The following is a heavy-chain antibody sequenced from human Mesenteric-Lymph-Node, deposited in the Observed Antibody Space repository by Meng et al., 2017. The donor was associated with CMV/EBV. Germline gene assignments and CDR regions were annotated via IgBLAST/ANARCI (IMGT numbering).Heavy chain of an antibody. CDR3: ARVGAVVVVSAPGGGMDV. CDR1: GYTFTSYA. CDR2: SNAGNGNT. V-gene: IGHV1-3*01. D-gene: IGHD2-2*01. J-gene: IGHJ6*02. Sequence: ASVKVSCKASGYTFTSYAMHWVRQAPGQRLEWMGWSNAGNGNTKYSQEFQGRVTITRDESTSTAYMELSSLRSEETAVYYCARVGAVVVVSAPGGGMDVWGQGTTVTVSS.